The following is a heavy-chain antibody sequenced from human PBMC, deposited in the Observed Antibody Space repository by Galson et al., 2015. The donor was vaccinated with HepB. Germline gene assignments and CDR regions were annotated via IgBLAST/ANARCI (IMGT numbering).Heavy chain of an antibody. Sequence: SLRLSGAASGFIFSSYAMHWVRQAPGQGLEWLAVISYDGPHKYHTDSEKDRLTVSRDNSNSTLHLEINSLRAEDTARYFCSRARGDHYDSGPAFWGPGTLVTVSS. CDR2: ISYDGPHK. J-gene: IGHJ4*02. D-gene: IGHD3-10*01. CDR1: GFIFSSYA. V-gene: IGHV3-30-3*01. CDR3: SRARGDHYDSGPAF.